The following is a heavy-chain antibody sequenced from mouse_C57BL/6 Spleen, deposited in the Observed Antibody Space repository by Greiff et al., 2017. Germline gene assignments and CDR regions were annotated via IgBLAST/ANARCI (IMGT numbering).Heavy chain of an antibody. J-gene: IGHJ3*01. CDR3: TMRSRAWFAY. CDR1: GYTFTDYE. CDR2: IDPETGGT. V-gene: IGHV1-15*01. D-gene: IGHD1-1*01. Sequence: QVQLQQSGAELVRPGASVTLSCKASGYTFTDYEMHWVKQTPVHGLEWIGAIDPETGGTAYNQKFKGKAILTADKSSSTAYMELRSLTSEDSAVYYCTMRSRAWFAYWGQGTLVTVSA.